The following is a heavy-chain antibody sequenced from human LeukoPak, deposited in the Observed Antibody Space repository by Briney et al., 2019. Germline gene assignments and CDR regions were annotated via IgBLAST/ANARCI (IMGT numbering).Heavy chain of an antibody. CDR1: GGSISSGGYY. CDR3: ARVWVPAALVYYFDY. J-gene: IGHJ4*02. D-gene: IGHD2-2*01. V-gene: IGHV4-31*03. CDR2: IYYSGST. Sequence: SETLSLTCTVSGGSISSGGYYWSWIRQHPGKGLEWIGYIYYSGSTYYNPSLKSRVTISVDTSKNQFSLKLSSVTAADTAVYYCARVWVPAALVYYFDYWGQGTLVTVSS.